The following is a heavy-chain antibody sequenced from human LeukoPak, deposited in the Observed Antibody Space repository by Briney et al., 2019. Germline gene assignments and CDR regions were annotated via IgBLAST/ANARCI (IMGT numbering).Heavy chain of an antibody. CDR2: IIPIFGTA. Sequence: SVKVSCKASGGTFSSYAISWVRQAPGQGLEWMGRIIPIFGTANYAQKFQGRVTITTDESTSTAYMELSSPRSEDTAVYYCASGMITFGGVIANFDYWGQGTLVTVSP. CDR3: ASGMITFGGVIANFDY. CDR1: GGTFSSYA. J-gene: IGHJ4*02. V-gene: IGHV1-69*05. D-gene: IGHD3-16*02.